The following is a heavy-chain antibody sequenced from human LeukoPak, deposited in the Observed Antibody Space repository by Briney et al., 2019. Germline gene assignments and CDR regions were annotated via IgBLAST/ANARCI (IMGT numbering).Heavy chain of an antibody. CDR3: ARSATVHEVGAGYYFDY. D-gene: IGHD4-17*01. Sequence: SETLSLTCTVSGGSISSFYWSWIRQPPGKGLEWIGEINHSGSTNYNPSLKSRVTISVDTSKNQFSLKLSSVTAADTAVYYCARSATVHEVGAGYYFDYWGQGTLVTVSS. CDR1: GGSISSFY. J-gene: IGHJ4*02. CDR2: INHSGST. V-gene: IGHV4-34*01.